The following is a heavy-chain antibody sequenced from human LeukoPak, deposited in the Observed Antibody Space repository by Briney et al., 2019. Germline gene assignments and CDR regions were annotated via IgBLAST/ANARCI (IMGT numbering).Heavy chain of an antibody. J-gene: IGHJ6*02. CDR1: GYTFTVYY. CDR3: ASVYKHGMDV. Sequence: ASVKVSCKASGYTFTVYYMHWVRQAPGQGLEWMGRINPSGGSTGHAQKFQGRVTMTRDTSASTVYMELSSLRSEDTAVYYCASVYKHGMDVWGQGTTVTVSS. V-gene: IGHV1-46*01. D-gene: IGHD5-24*01. CDR2: INPSGGST.